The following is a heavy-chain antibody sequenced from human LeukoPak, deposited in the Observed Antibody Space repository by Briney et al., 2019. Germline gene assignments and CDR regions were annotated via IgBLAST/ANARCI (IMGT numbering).Heavy chain of an antibody. V-gene: IGHV4-31*11. Sequence: SETLSLTCAIYGGSFSGYYWSWIRQHPGKGLEWIGYIYYSGSTYYNPSLKSRVTISVDTSKNQFSLKLSSVTAADTAVYYCARESVQLWASFDYWGQGTLVTVSS. CDR2: IYYSGST. J-gene: IGHJ4*02. D-gene: IGHD5-18*01. CDR3: ARESVQLWASFDY. CDR1: GGSFSGYY.